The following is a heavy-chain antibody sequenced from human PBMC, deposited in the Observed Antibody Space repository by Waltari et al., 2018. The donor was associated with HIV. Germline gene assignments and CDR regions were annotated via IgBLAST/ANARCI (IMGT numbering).Heavy chain of an antibody. Sequence: QVQLVESGGGVVQPGRSLTLSCEASGFTFGSYGIHWVRQAPGKGLEWVAVIWYHGDKEDYADSVKGRFNISRDNSRNTVFLHMNSLRAEDTGFYFCARVRGYTSPFDLWGQGTLVTVSS. CDR1: GFTFGSYG. J-gene: IGHJ1*01. V-gene: IGHV3-33*01. CDR2: IWYHGDKE. CDR3: ARVRGYTSPFDL. D-gene: IGHD5-18*01.